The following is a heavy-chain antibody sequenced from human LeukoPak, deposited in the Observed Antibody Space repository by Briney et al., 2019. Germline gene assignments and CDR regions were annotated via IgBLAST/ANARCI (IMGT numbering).Heavy chain of an antibody. CDR1: GLTFSDYY. CDR2: ISSSGSII. V-gene: IGHV3-11*04. CDR3: ARGGDYDILTGYSHFDY. D-gene: IGHD3-9*01. Sequence: GGSLRLSCAASGLTFSDYYMNWIRQAPGKGLEWVSYISSSGSIIYYADSVRDRFTISRDNAKNSLYLQMNSLRAEDTAVYYCARGGDYDILTGYSHFDYWGQGTLVTVSS. J-gene: IGHJ4*02.